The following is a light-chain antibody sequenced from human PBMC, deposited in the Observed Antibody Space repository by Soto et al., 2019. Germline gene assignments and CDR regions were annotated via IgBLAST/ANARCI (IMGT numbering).Light chain of an antibody. CDR2: EVN. J-gene: IGLJ2*01. CDR3: SSYTGTDNSVI. V-gene: IGLV2-8*01. CDR1: SSDIGGHNF. Sequence: QSVLTQPPSASGSPGQSITISCTRTSSDIGGHNFVSWYQQHPDKAPRLLIFEVNKRPSGVPDRFSASKSGITASLTVSGLQPEDEAAYFCSSYTGTDNSVIFGGGTKLTVL.